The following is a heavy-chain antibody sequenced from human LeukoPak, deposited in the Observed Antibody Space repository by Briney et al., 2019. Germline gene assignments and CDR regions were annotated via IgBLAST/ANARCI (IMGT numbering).Heavy chain of an antibody. J-gene: IGHJ3*02. V-gene: IGHV1-46*01. CDR3: ARGRFPTKRSAYYYGAFDI. Sequence: ASVKVSCKASGYTFTNYYMHWVRQAPGQGLEWMGIVNPSGGSTSYAQKFQGRVTMTRDTSTSTVYMELSSLRSEGTALYYCARGRFPTKRSAYYYGAFDIWGQGTMVTVSS. D-gene: IGHD3-22*01. CDR2: VNPSGGST. CDR1: GYTFTNYY.